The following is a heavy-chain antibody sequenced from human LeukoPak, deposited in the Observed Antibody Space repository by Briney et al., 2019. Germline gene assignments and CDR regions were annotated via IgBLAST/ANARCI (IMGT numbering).Heavy chain of an antibody. V-gene: IGHV3-23*01. Sequence: GGSLRLSCAASGFTFSSYGMSWVRQAPGKGLEWVSAISGSGGSTYYADSVKGRFTISRDNSKNTLYLQMNSLRAEDTAVYYCAKDYKNYYGSGSYYFDYWGQGTLVTVSS. J-gene: IGHJ4*02. CDR1: GFTFSSYG. CDR2: ISGSGGST. CDR3: AKDYKNYYGSGSYYFDY. D-gene: IGHD3-10*01.